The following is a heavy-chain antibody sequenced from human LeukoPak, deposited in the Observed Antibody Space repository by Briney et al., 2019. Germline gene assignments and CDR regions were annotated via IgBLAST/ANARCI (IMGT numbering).Heavy chain of an antibody. V-gene: IGHV3-74*01. CDR1: GFSFSGHW. CDR2: ISPTGSTT. Sequence: GGSLRLSCTASGFSFSGHWMHWARQLPGKGLVRVSRISPTGSTTSYADSVKGRFTVSRDNAKNTLYLQVNNLRAEDTAVYYCARGPNSNWSGLDFWGQGTLLTVSS. J-gene: IGHJ4*02. D-gene: IGHD6-6*01. CDR3: ARGPNSNWSGLDF.